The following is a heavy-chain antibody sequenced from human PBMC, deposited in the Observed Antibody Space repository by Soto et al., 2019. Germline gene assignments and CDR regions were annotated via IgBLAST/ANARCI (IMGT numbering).Heavy chain of an antibody. Sequence: SETLSLTCTVSGDSVSSVGFHWAWIRRPPGKGLEWIGYIYNGGSTYYRPSLESRMHMSLGATRNHYSLRLTSVTAADTAVYFCARAPVGLDTISYFDYWGQGKLVTVSS. CDR1: GDSVSSVGFH. CDR2: IYNGGST. V-gene: IGHV4-30-4*01. J-gene: IGHJ4*02. D-gene: IGHD3-3*01. CDR3: ARAPVGLDTISYFDY.